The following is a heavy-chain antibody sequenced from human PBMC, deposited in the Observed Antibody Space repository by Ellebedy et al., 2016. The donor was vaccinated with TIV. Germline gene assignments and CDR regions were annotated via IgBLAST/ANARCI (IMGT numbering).Heavy chain of an antibody. Sequence: GESLKISCAVSGFTFSDHYMNWVRQAPGQGLEGVGFIRSKAYGGTTEYAASVRGRFTISRDDSNNSLYLQMNSLKTEDTAVYYCARERNYYFDLWGRGTLVTVSS. J-gene: IGHJ2*01. V-gene: IGHV3-72*01. CDR2: IRSKAYGGTT. CDR3: ARERNYYFDL. D-gene: IGHD1-7*01. CDR1: GFTFSDHY.